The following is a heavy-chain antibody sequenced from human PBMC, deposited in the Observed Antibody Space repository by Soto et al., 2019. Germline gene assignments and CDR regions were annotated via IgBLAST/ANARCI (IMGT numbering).Heavy chain of an antibody. J-gene: IGHJ6*03. D-gene: IGHD1-1*01. CDR2: TYYRSKWYS. V-gene: IGHV6-1*01. Sequence: QVQLQQSGPGLVKPSQTLSLTCDISGDSVSSNSAAWNWIRQTPSRGLEWLGRTYYRSKWYSNYAISVKSRVTVNPDTFKNLFSLQLNSVTPEDTAVYYCARGSWDDVSGHYYMDVWGKGTTVTVSS. CDR1: GDSVSSNSAA. CDR3: ARGSWDDVSGHYYMDV.